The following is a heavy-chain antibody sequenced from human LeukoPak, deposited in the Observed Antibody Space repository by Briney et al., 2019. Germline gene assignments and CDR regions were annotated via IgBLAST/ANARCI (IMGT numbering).Heavy chain of an antibody. J-gene: IGHJ6*02. CDR1: GFTFDDYA. Sequence: PGGSLRLSCAASGFTFDDYAMHWVRQVPGRGLEWVAGVNWSGDSVGYADSVKGRFTISRDKAKTSLYLQMNSLKGEDTALYFCAKDYRRTTADDMGYYGMDVWGQGTTVTVSS. V-gene: IGHV3-9*01. CDR3: AKDYRRTTADDMGYYGMDV. CDR2: VNWSGDSV. D-gene: IGHD1-1*01.